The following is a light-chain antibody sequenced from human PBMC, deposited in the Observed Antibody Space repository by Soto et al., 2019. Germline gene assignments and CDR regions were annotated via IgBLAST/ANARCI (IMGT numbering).Light chain of an antibody. CDR2: DVS. J-gene: IGLJ1*01. V-gene: IGLV2-11*01. CDR1: SSDVGAYNY. CDR3: CSYAGTYSYV. Sequence: QSVLTQPRSVSGSPGQSVTISCTGTSSDVGAYNYVSWYQQHSGKAPKFMIYDVSKRPSGVPDRFSGSKSGNTASLTISGLQAEDEADYYCCSYAGTYSYVFGPGTKVTV.